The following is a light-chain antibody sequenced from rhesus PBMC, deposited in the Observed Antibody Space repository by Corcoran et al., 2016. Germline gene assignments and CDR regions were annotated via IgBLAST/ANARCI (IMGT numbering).Light chain of an antibody. CDR3: CSYAGCYTDI. CDR2: EVS. V-gene: IGLV2-32*01. J-gene: IGLJ1*01. CDR1: RRAIGGYNY. Sequence: AALTQPRSVSGSPGQSVTISCPGTRRAIGGYNYVSWYQQHPGTAPKLMIYEVSKRPSGVSARVSGSKFGNTSSLTSSGLQAEDDADYYCCSYAGCYTDIFGAGTRLTVL.